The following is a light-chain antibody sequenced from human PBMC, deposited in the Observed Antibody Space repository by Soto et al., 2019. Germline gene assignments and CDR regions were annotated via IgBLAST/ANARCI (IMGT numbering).Light chain of an antibody. CDR1: SSDVGSYNL. V-gene: IGLV2-23*01. J-gene: IGLJ1*01. CDR3: CSYAGSPTYV. Sequence: QSALTQPASVSGPPGQSITISCTGTSSDVGSYNLVSWYQQHPGKAPKLMIYEGSKRPSGVSNRFSGSKSGNTASLTISGLQAEDEADYYCCSYAGSPTYVFGTGTKLTVL. CDR2: EGS.